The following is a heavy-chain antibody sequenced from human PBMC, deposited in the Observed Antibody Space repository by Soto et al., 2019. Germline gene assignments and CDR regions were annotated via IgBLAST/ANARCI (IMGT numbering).Heavy chain of an antibody. CDR2: INTYNGNT. CDR1: GYTFTRYG. D-gene: IGHD3-16*01. Sequence: QVQLVQSGAEVKNPGASVKVSCKASGYTFTRYGIGWARQAPGQGLEWLGWINTYNGNTNYAQNVQGRITLTTDTSTSPAYMEVRSLRSNATAIYYCAMVDVYVTPSPQDVWGQGTTVIVSS. J-gene: IGHJ6*02. V-gene: IGHV1-18*01. CDR3: AMVDVYVTPSPQDV.